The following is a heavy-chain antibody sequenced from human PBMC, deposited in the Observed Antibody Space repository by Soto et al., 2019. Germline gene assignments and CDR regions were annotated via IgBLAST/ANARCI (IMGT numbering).Heavy chain of an antibody. CDR1: GFTFSDYY. CDR3: ARYPGTIMATSVGAYYLVN. J-gene: IGHJ4*02. D-gene: IGHD5-12*01. Sequence: PGGSLRLSCVASGFTFSDYYMSWIRQAPGKGLEWVSYISSSGSTIYYADSVKGRFTISRDSAKNSLYLQMNSLRAEDSAVYFCARYPGTIMATSVGAYYLVNWCLGTLVTVSS. V-gene: IGHV3-11*04. CDR2: ISSSGSTI.